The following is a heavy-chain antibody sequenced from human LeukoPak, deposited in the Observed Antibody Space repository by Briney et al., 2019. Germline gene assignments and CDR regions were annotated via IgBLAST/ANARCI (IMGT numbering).Heavy chain of an antibody. V-gene: IGHV4-30-4*01. Sequence: SETLSLTCTVSGGLTSSGDYFWSWLRQSPGKGLEWIGQIYHSGTTLYSPSLKSRLSISIHTSKNQFSLKLSSVTAADTAVYYCARVPYSGSYANFDYWGQGTLVTVSS. J-gene: IGHJ4*02. D-gene: IGHD1-26*01. CDR2: IYHSGTT. CDR1: GGLTSSGDYF. CDR3: ARVPYSGSYANFDY.